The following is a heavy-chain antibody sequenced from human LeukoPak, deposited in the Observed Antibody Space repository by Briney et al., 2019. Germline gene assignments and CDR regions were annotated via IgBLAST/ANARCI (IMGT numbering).Heavy chain of an antibody. D-gene: IGHD2-2*02. V-gene: IGHV4-59*01. J-gene: IGHJ5*02. CDR1: GGSFSGYY. CDR2: IYYSGST. Sequence: SETLSLTCAVYGGSFSGYYWSWIRQPPGKGLEWIGYIYYSGSTNYNPSLKSRVTISVDTSKNQFSLKLSSVTAAGTAVYYCARDYCSSTSCYRPLGWFDPWGQGTLVTVSS. CDR3: ARDYCSSTSCYRPLGWFDP.